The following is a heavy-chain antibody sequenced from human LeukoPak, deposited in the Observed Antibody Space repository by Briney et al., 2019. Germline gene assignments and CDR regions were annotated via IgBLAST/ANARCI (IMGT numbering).Heavy chain of an antibody. V-gene: IGHV4-59*01. CDR1: GGSISSYY. Sequence: PSETLSLTCTVSGGSISSYYWSWIRQPPGKGLEWIGNIYYSGSTNYNPSLKSRVTISVDTSKNQFSLKLSSVTAADTAIYYCARQDLGDYGRNYFQSWGQGTLVIVSS. CDR2: IYYSGST. CDR3: ARQDLGDYGRNYFQS. D-gene: IGHD4-17*01. J-gene: IGHJ4*02.